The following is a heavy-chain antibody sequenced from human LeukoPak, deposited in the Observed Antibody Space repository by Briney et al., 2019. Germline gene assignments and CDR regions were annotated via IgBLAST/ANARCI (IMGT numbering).Heavy chain of an antibody. Sequence: ASVKVSCKASGYTFTGYYMHWVRQAPGQGLEWMGWINPNSGGTNYAQKLQGRVTMTRDTSISTAYMELSRLRSDDTAVYYCARAHETYYYDSSGYPVQFYYFDYWGQGTLVTVSS. CDR3: ARAHETYYYDSSGYPVQFYYFDY. CDR1: GYTFTGYY. CDR2: INPNSGGT. D-gene: IGHD3-22*01. V-gene: IGHV1-2*02. J-gene: IGHJ4*02.